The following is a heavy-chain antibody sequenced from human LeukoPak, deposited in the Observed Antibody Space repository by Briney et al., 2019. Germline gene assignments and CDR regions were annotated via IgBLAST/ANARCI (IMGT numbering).Heavy chain of an antibody. V-gene: IGHV4-59*01. Sequence: SETLSLTCTVSGGSISSYYWSWIRQPPGKGLEWIGYIYYSGSTNYNPSLKSRVTISVDTSKNQFSLKLSSVTAADTAVYYCARDRARVYMDVWGKGTTVTVSS. CDR3: ARDRARVYMDV. J-gene: IGHJ6*03. CDR2: IYYSGST. CDR1: GGSISSYY.